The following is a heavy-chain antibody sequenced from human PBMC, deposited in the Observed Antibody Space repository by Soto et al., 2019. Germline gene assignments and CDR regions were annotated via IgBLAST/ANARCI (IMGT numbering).Heavy chain of an antibody. CDR2: TYYRSKWYY. CDR3: ARIHSSSSSDMDV. V-gene: IGHV6-1*01. D-gene: IGHD6-6*01. J-gene: IGHJ6*02. CDR1: GYSVSSSSAA. Sequence: SHTLSLPCAISGYSVSSSSAAWNLIRQSPSRGLEWLGRTYYRSKWYYGYAVSVKSRITIKADTSKNQFSLQLNSVTPEDTAVYYCARIHSSSSSDMDVWGQGTTVTVSS.